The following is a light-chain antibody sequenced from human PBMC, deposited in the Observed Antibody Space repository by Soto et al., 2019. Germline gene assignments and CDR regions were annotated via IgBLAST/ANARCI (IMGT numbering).Light chain of an antibody. Sequence: GDRVTITCRASQSISSWLAWYQQKPGKAPKLLIYDASRLESGVPSRFSGSGSGTEFTLTISSLQPDDFATYYCQQYSSYSPSTFGQGTKVDIK. CDR3: QQYSSYSPST. V-gene: IGKV1-5*01. J-gene: IGKJ1*01. CDR2: DAS. CDR1: QSISSW.